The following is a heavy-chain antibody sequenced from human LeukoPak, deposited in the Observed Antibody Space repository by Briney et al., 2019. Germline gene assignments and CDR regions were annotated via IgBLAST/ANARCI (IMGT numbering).Heavy chain of an antibody. V-gene: IGHV1-46*01. D-gene: IGHD5-18*01. Sequence: ASVKVSCKASGYTFTSYYMHWVRQAPGQGLEWMGIINPSGGSTSCAQKFQGRVTTTRDTSTSTVYMELSSLRSEDTAVYYCARGSGIQLWLRLFGYWGQGTLVTVSS. CDR1: GYTFTSYY. CDR2: INPSGGST. CDR3: ARGSGIQLWLRLFGY. J-gene: IGHJ4*02.